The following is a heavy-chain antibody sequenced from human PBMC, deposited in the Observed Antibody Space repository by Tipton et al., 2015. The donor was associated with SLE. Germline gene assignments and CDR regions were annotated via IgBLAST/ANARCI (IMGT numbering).Heavy chain of an antibody. D-gene: IGHD5-12*01. V-gene: IGHV4-31*03. CDR1: GGSVSSGGYY. CDR3: ARGGAGGYDYFDY. CDR2: IYNSGGT. Sequence: TLSLTCTVSGGSVSSGGYYWSWIRQHPGKGLEWIGYIYNSGGTDYSPSLKSRVTISADTSKNQFSLKLSSVTAADTAVYYCARGGAGGYDYFDYWGQGTLVTVSS. J-gene: IGHJ4*02.